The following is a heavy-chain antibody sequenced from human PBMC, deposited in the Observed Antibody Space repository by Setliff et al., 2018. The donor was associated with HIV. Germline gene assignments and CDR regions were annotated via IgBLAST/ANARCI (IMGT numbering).Heavy chain of an antibody. CDR3: ARDVSEWELYWHFDL. J-gene: IGHJ2*01. Sequence: ASVKVSCKASKYTFTDYYMHWVQQAPGKGLEWMGRVDPEDDKTIYAEKFQGRVTMTTDTSTSTAYMELRSLRSDDKAGYYFARDVSEWELYWHFDLWGRGTLGTVSA. D-gene: IGHD1-26*01. V-gene: IGHV1-69-2*01. CDR1: KYTFTDYY. CDR2: VDPEDDKT.